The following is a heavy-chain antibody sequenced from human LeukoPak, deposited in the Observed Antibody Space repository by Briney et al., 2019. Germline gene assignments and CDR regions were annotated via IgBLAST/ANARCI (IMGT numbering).Heavy chain of an antibody. CDR1: GFTFSSYA. D-gene: IGHD3-16*01. CDR3: AKDDFSDYSTPDY. V-gene: IGHV3-23*01. CDR2: ISGSGGST. Sequence: GGSLRLSCAASGFTFSSYAMSWVRQAPGKGLEWVSAISGSGGSTYYADSVKGRFAISRDNSKNTLYLQMNSLRAEDTAVYYCAKDDFSDYSTPDYWGQGTLVTVSS. J-gene: IGHJ4*02.